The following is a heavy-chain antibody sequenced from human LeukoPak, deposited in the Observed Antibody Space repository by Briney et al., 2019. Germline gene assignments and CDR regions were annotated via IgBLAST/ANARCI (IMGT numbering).Heavy chain of an antibody. D-gene: IGHD6-13*01. J-gene: IGHJ5*02. CDR1: GYTFTSYY. CDR3: ARGPIAAAGTTVVWFDP. Sequence: ASVKISCKASGYTFTSYYMHWVRQAPGQGLEWMGIINPSGGSTSYAQKFQGRVTMTRDTSTSTVYMELSSLRSEDTAVYYCARGPIAAAGTTVVWFDPWGQGTLVTVSS. V-gene: IGHV1-46*01. CDR2: INPSGGST.